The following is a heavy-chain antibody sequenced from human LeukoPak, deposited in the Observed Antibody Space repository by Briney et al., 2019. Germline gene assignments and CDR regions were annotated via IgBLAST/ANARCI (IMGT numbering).Heavy chain of an antibody. CDR3: ARGGGLDV. Sequence: GGSLRLSCVASGFSISSSWMHWVRQVPGKGLEWVASINHMNYYVDSVKGRFTISRDNAKNSLYLQMSNLRAEDTAVYFCARGGGLDVWGQGATVTASS. V-gene: IGHV3-7*03. D-gene: IGHD3-16*01. J-gene: IGHJ6*02. CDR1: GFSISSSW. CDR2: INHMN.